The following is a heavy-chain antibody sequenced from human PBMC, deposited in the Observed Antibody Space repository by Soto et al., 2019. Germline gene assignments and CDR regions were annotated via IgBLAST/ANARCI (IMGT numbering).Heavy chain of an antibody. CDR3: VRDRGYTFGSAFDP. Sequence: PGGSLRLSCAASGFTFSNHWMHWVRQSPGQGLVWVSRINGDETSTDYADSVHDRFIISRDNTKNTVYLQMNSLKGEDTAVYFCVRDRGYTFGSAFDPWGQGTLVTVSS. V-gene: IGHV3-74*01. CDR1: GFTFSNHW. CDR2: INGDETST. J-gene: IGHJ5*02. D-gene: IGHD5-18*01.